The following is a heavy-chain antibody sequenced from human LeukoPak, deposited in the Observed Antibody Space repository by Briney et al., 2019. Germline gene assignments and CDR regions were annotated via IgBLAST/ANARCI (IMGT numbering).Heavy chain of an antibody. J-gene: IGHJ1*01. Sequence: GGSLRLSCAASGFTFSSHWMHWVRQAPGKGLVWVSRIKRDGSSTSYADSVKGRFTISRDNAKNTLYLQMNSLRAEDTAVYYCARDPDSSGYWTFHDWGQGTLVTVSS. D-gene: IGHD3-22*01. V-gene: IGHV3-74*01. CDR3: ARDPDSSGYWTFHD. CDR1: GFTFSSHW. CDR2: IKRDGSST.